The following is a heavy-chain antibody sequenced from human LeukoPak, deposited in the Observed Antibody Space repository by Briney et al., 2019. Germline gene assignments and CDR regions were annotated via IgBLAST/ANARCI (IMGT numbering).Heavy chain of an antibody. V-gene: IGHV3-21*01. J-gene: IGHJ4*02. CDR2: LSSSSSYI. CDR3: ARVYFPLIVGAIDY. Sequence: PGGSLRLSCAASGFTFTTYTMNWVRQAPGKGLEWVSSLSSSSSYIYYADSVKGRFTISRDNAKNSLYLQMNSLRAEDTAVYYCARVYFPLIVGAIDYWGQGTLVTVSS. D-gene: IGHD1-26*01. CDR1: GFTFTTYT.